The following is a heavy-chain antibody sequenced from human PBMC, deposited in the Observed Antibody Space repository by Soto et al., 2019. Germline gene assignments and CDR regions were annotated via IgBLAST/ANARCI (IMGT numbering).Heavy chain of an antibody. CDR2: IIPMFGSP. CDR1: GDTLSTNA. Sequence: QVQLVQSGAEVKKAGSSVKVSCKASGDTLSTNAISWVRQAPGQGLEWMGAIIPMFGSPKYAQKFLGRVTITADNHTSIIYMEMIILTSADTAVYYCARGGFVAGLYNAMDAWGQGTTVAVSS. J-gene: IGHJ6*02. D-gene: IGHD6-19*01. CDR3: ARGGFVAGLYNAMDA. V-gene: IGHV1-69*06.